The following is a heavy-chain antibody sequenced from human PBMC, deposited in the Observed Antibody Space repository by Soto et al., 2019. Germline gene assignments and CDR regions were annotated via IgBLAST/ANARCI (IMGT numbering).Heavy chain of an antibody. CDR2: ISPDGRTT. D-gene: IGHD3-10*01. J-gene: IGHJ4*02. CDR3: ADSWLPTSY. Sequence: XVSLRLSCAASGFSFSHYWMHWVRQAPGKGLVWVSRISPDGRTTTYADSVKGRFTISRDNAKRTLYLQMNSLTVEDGAVYYCADSWLPTSYWGPGTLVTVSS. CDR1: GFSFSHYW. V-gene: IGHV3-74*01.